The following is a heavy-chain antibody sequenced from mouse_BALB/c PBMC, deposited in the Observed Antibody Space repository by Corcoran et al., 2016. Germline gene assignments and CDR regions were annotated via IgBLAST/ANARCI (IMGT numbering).Heavy chain of an antibody. CDR3: ARVYRYDVSYALVY. CDR2: INTYTGDP. V-gene: IGHV9-3-1*01. D-gene: IGHD2-14*01. Sequence: QIEMVQSEPELKKPGETVKISCKASGYTFTNYGMNWVKQAPGKGLKWMGWINTYTGDPTYADDFKGRFAFSLETSASTAYLQINNLKNEDTATYFCARVYRYDVSYALVYWGQGPSVTLSS. J-gene: IGHJ4*01. CDR1: GYTFTNYG.